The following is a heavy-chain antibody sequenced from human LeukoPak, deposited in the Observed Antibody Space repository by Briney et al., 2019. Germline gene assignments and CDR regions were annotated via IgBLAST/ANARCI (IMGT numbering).Heavy chain of an antibody. CDR3: ARDSWGLSGYCDY. D-gene: IGHD3-3*01. Sequence: PGRSLRLSCAASGLTFNTYAMQWARQAPGKGREWVTVTSSAGTNNYYAYSVKGRFTISRDNSKTTLYLQMNSLRPEDTAVYYCARDSWGLSGYCDYWGQGTLDTISS. CDR1: GLTFNTYA. CDR2: TSSAGTNN. V-gene: IGHV3-30*04. J-gene: IGHJ4*02.